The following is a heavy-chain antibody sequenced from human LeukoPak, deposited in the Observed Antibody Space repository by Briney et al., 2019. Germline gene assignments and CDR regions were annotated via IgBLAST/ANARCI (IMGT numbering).Heavy chain of an antibody. Sequence: SETLSLTCTVSGGSISSHCWTWIRQPPGKGLEFIGYMFYSGSTNYNPSLKSRVTISVDTSKIQFSLKLSSVTAADTAVYFCARADSANYYDSGRYFNYFYMDVWGRGTTVTVSS. CDR3: ARADSANYYDSGRYFNYFYMDV. CDR2: MFYSGST. CDR1: GGSISSHC. V-gene: IGHV4-59*11. D-gene: IGHD3-10*01. J-gene: IGHJ6*03.